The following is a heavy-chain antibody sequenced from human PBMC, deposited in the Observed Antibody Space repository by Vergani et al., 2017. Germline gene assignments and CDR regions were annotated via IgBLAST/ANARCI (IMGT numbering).Heavy chain of an antibody. Sequence: EVQLVESGGGLIQPGGSLRLSCAASGFTVSSNYMSWVRQAPGKGLEWVSAISGSGGSTYYADSVKGRFTISRDNSKNTLYLQMNSLRAEDTAVYYCAKDRFTKYYDSSADYYMDVWGKGTTVTVSS. D-gene: IGHD3-22*01. J-gene: IGHJ6*03. CDR2: ISGSGGST. CDR3: AKDRFTKYYDSSADYYMDV. CDR1: GFTVSSNY. V-gene: IGHV3-23*04.